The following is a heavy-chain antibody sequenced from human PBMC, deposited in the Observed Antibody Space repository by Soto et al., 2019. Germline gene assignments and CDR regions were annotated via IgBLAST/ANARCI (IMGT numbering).Heavy chain of an antibody. CDR3: AKFYYGDYSYYYYGMDV. J-gene: IGHJ6*02. D-gene: IGHD4-17*01. Sequence: EVQVLESGGGLVQPGGSLRLSCAASGFTFSSYAMSWVRQAPGKGLEWVSAISGSGDSTRYADSVQGRFIISRDTSKHALYLQMNSLRAEDTAVYYCAKFYYGDYSYYYYGMDVWGQGTTVTVSS. CDR1: GFTFSSYA. V-gene: IGHV3-23*01. CDR2: ISGSGDST.